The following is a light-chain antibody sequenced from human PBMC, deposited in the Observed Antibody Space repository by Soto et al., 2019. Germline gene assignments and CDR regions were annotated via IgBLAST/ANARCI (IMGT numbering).Light chain of an antibody. J-gene: IGKJ4*01. Sequence: DIVMTQSPDSLALSLGERATINCKSSQSLLYSSNNKNYLAWYQQKVGQPPRLLISWASTRESGVPDRFSGSGSGTDFPLTISSLHAEDVAVYYCQQYFSSPLTFGGGTKVEIK. CDR3: QQYFSSPLT. V-gene: IGKV4-1*01. CDR1: QSLLYSSNNKNY. CDR2: WAS.